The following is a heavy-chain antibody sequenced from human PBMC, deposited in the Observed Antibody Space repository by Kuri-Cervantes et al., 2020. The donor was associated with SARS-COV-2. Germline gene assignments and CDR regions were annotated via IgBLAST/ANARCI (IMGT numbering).Heavy chain of an antibody. V-gene: IGHV3-30*03. CDR3: ARGRGDGLN. CDR2: ISYDGSNK. CDR1: GFTFSSYG. J-gene: IGHJ4*02. Sequence: GGSLRLSCAASGFTFSSYGMHWVRQAPGKGLERVAVISYDGSNKYYADSVKGRFTISRDNSKNTLYLQMNSLRAEDTAVYYCARGRGDGLNWGQGTLVTVSS. D-gene: IGHD3-9*01.